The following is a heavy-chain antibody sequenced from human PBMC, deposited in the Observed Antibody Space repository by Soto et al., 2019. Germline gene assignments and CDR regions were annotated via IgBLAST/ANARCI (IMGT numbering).Heavy chain of an antibody. CDR2: FDPEDGET. V-gene: IGHV1-24*01. CDR3: STRVRYDFWSGSGLY. D-gene: IGHD3-3*01. J-gene: IGHJ4*02. CDR1: GYTLTELS. Sequence: ASVKVSCQVSGYTLTELSMHWVRQAPGKGLEWMGGFDPEDGETIYAQKFHGRVTMTEDTSTDTAYMELSSLRSEDTAVYYCSTRVRYDFWSGSGLYWGQGTLVTVSS.